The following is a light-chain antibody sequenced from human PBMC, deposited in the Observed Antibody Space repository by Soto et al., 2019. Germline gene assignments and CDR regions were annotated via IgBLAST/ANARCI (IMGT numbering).Light chain of an antibody. CDR3: QQYNNWLQT. V-gene: IGKV3-15*01. Sequence: EIVMTQSPATLSVSPGERATLSCRASQSVSSNLAWYQQKPGQAPRLLIYGASTRATGIPGRFSGSGSGTEFTLTISSLQSEDSAVYYCQQYNNWLQTFGQGTKVEIK. CDR1: QSVSSN. CDR2: GAS. J-gene: IGKJ1*01.